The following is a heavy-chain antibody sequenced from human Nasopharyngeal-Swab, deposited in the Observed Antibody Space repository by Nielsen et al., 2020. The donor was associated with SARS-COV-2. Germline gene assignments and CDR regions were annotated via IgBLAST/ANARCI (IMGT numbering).Heavy chain of an antibody. CDR1: GFTFSDYE. Sequence: GGSLRLSCAASGFTFSDYEMNWVRQAPGKGLEWVSYIARDGSTIYYADPVKGRFTISRDNAKNSLYLQMNSLRAEDTAVYYCATEPPTTIGARPDYWGQGTLVTVSS. J-gene: IGHJ4*02. V-gene: IGHV3-48*03. D-gene: IGHD6-6*01. CDR2: IARDGSTI. CDR3: ATEPPTTIGARPDY.